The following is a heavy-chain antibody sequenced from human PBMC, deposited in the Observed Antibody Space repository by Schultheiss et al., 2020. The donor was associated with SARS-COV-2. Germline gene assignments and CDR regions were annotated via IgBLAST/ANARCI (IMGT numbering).Heavy chain of an antibody. J-gene: IGHJ6*02. CDR2: ISGYNGNT. V-gene: IGHV1-18*04. Sequence: ASVKVSCKAFGYTFTSHGISWVRQAPGQGLEWMGWISGYNGNTNYAQKFQGRVTMTTDTSTSTAYMELRSLRSDDTAVYYCASNVASKTLYYYDSSGYYGVAYYYGMDVWGQGTTVTVSS. D-gene: IGHD3-22*01. CDR3: ASNVASKTLYYYDSSGYYGVAYYYGMDV. CDR1: GYTFTSHG.